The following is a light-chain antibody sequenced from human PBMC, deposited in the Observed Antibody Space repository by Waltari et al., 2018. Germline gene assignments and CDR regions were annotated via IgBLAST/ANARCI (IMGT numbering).Light chain of an antibody. CDR1: HNINIF. V-gene: IGKV1-39*01. Sequence: DIQMTQSPSSLSASVGDRVTITCRATHNINIFLNWYQQKPGEGPKLLIYKASFMEGGIPSRFSGSGCGTEFSRSISSLQPEDFATYYCQQSYSVPYTFGQGTNLGI. CDR3: QQSYSVPYT. J-gene: IGKJ2*01. CDR2: KAS.